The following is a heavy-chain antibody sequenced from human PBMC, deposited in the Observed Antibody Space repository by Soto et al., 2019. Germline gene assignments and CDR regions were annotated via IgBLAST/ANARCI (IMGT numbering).Heavy chain of an antibody. CDR2: IYYSGST. D-gene: IGHD3-3*02. J-gene: IGHJ5*02. Sequence: SLSLTCTVCGACIRSGYYYWSWIRQPPGKGLEWIGFIYYSGSTYYNPSLSSRVSISVDTSKNQFSLNLNSVTAADTAVYYRVRALGSPFLEWPRFDPWGHRTLVTVSS. CDR1: GACIRSGYYY. CDR3: VRALGSPFLEWPRFDP. V-gene: IGHV4-30-4*01.